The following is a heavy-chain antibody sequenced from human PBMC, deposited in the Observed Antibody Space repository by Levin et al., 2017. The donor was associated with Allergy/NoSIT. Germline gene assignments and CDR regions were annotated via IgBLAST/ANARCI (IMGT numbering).Heavy chain of an antibody. CDR2: IYHSGSA. J-gene: IGHJ4*02. D-gene: IGHD4-17*01. V-gene: IGHV4-4*02. CDR1: CGSISSNNW. CDR3: ARDYGDPYYFDC. Sequence: SQTLSLTCAVSCGSISSNNWWNWVRQPPGKGLEWIGEIYHSGSANYNSSLKSRVTISVDKSKNQFSLSLSSVTAADTAVYYCARDYGDPYYFDCWGRGTLVTVSS.